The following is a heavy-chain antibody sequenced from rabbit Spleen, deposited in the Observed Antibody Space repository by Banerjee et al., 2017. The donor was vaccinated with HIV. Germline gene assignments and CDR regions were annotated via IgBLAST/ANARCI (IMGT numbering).Heavy chain of an antibody. CDR1: GFDFSSYG. Sequence: QEQLLESGGGLVQPGGSLKLSCKASGFDFSSYGVSWVRQAPGKGLEWIGYSDPIFGVTYYANSVNGRFTISSHDAQNTLYLQLSSLTAADTATYFCVRARPYPFVLWVPGTLVTVS. D-gene: IGHD1-1*01. J-gene: IGHJ6*01. CDR2: SDPIFGVT. CDR3: VRARPYPFVL. V-gene: IGHV1S47*01.